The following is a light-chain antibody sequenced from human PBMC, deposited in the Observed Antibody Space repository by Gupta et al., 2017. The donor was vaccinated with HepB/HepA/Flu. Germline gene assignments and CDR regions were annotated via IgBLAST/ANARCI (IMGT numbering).Light chain of an antibody. CDR2: SNN. J-gene: IGLJ1*01. Sequence: QSVLTQPPSASGTPGLRVTISCSGSSSNIGSNTVNWYQQHPGTARKLLIYSNNQRPSGVADRFSGSKSGTSASLAISGLQSEDDADYYCAAWDDSLNGPGYVFGTGTKVTVL. CDR1: SSNIGSNT. V-gene: IGLV1-44*01. CDR3: AAWDDSLNGPGYV.